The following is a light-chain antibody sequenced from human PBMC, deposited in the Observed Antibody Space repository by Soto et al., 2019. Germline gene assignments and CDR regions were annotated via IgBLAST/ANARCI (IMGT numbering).Light chain of an antibody. V-gene: IGLV2-14*03. CDR3: SSYTSSSTPHVV. CDR1: SSDVGGYNY. CDR2: DVT. J-gene: IGLJ3*02. Sequence: QSALTQPASVSGSPGQSITISCTGTSSDVGGYNYVSWYQQHPGRAPKLMIYDVTNRPSGISNRFSGSKSGNTASLTISGLQAEDEADYYCSSYTSSSTPHVVFGGGTKLTVL.